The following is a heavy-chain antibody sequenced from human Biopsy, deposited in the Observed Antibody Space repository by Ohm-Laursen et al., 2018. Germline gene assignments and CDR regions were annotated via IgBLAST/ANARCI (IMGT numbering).Heavy chain of an antibody. CDR3: ATKLTGYFHH. D-gene: IGHD3-9*01. CDR1: GYTFPSYG. Sequence: SVNVSCTASGYTFPSYGISWGRQAPGQGLEGLGGNIPILRTGNYAQKFQDRVTVAADTSTSTATMELRSLRSDDTAVYYCATKLTGYFHHWGQGTLVIVSS. J-gene: IGHJ1*01. V-gene: IGHV1-69*06. CDR2: NIPILRTG.